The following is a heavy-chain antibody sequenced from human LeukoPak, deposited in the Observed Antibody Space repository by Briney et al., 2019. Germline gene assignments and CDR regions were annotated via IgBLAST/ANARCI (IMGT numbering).Heavy chain of an antibody. CDR2: INHSGST. CDR3: ARRDLWFGEPTENFDC. Sequence: ASETLSLTCTVSGGSISSSSYYWSWIRQPPGKGLEWIGEINHSGSTNYNPSLKSRVTISVDTSKNQFSLKLSSVTAADTAVYYCARRDLWFGEPTENFDCWGEATLVTVSS. J-gene: IGHJ4*02. D-gene: IGHD3-10*01. CDR1: GGSISSSSYY. V-gene: IGHV4-39*07.